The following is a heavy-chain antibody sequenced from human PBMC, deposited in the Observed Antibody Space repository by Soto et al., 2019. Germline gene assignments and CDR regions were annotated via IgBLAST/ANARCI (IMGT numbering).Heavy chain of an antibody. V-gene: IGHV3-30*18. J-gene: IGHJ4*02. CDR2: ISYDGSNK. CDR1: GFTFSSYG. Sequence: GGSLRLSCAASGFTFSSYGMHWVRQAPGKGLEWVAVISYDGSNKYYADSVKGRFTISRDNSKNTLYLQMNSLRAEDTAVYYCAKDSDYGIDYWGQGTLVTVSS. CDR3: AKDSDYGIDY. D-gene: IGHD4-17*01.